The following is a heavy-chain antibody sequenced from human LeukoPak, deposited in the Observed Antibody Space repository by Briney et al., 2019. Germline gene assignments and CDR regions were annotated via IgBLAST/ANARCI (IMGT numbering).Heavy chain of an antibody. V-gene: IGHV3-23*01. CDR2: ISGSGGST. D-gene: IGHD2-2*03. Sequence: GGSLRLSCAASGFTFSSYAMSWVRQAPGKGLEWVSAISGSGGSTYYADSVKGRFTISRDNSKNTLYLQMNSLRAEDTAVYYCAKDPAVSGYCSSTSCYFDYWGQGTLVTVSS. J-gene: IGHJ4*02. CDR3: AKDPAVSGYCSSTSCYFDY. CDR1: GFTFSSYA.